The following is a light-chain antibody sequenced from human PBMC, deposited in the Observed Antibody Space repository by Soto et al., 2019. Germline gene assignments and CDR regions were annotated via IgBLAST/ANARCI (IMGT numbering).Light chain of an antibody. Sequence: QSALTQPPSASGSPGQSVTISCTGTSSDVGGYNYVSWYQQHPGKAPKLMIYEISKRPSAVPDRFSGSKSGNTAALTVSRLQAEDEADYYCSSYAGSNNVVFGRGTKVTVL. V-gene: IGLV2-8*01. CDR1: SSDVGGYNY. J-gene: IGLJ2*01. CDR3: SSYAGSNNVV. CDR2: EIS.